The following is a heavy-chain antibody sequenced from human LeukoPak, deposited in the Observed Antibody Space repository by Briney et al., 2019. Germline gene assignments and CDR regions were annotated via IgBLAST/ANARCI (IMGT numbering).Heavy chain of an antibody. V-gene: IGHV4-34*01. D-gene: IGHD3-10*01. Sequence: SETLSLTCAVYGGSSSGYYWSWIRQPPGKGLEWIGEINHSGSTNYNPSLKSRVTISVDTSKNQFSLKLSSVTAADTAVYYCARRYYYGSGSYSPRVAPLDYWGQGTLVTVSS. CDR2: INHSGST. CDR1: GGSSSGYY. CDR3: ARRYYYGSGSYSPRVAPLDY. J-gene: IGHJ4*02.